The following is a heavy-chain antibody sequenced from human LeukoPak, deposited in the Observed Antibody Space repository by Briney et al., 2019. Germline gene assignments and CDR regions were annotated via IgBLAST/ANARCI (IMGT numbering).Heavy chain of an antibody. D-gene: IGHD2-15*01. CDR2: LYSGGGT. CDR3: AREYCSGGSCYRRQYYFDY. V-gene: IGHV3-53*01. J-gene: IGHJ4*02. CDR1: GFTVSSNS. Sequence: GGSLRLSRAVSGFTVSSNSMSWVRQAPGKGLEWVSILYSGGGTDYADSVKGRFTISRDNSKNTLYLGMNSLRVEDTAVYYCAREYCSGGSCYRRQYYFDYWGQGTLVTVSS.